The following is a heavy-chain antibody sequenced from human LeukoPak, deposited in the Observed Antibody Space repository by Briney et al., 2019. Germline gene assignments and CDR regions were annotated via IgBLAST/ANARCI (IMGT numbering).Heavy chain of an antibody. D-gene: IGHD6-13*01. CDR1: GGSFSGYY. Sequence: SETLSLTCAVYGGSFSGYYWSWIRQPPGKGLEWIGEINHSGSTNYNPSLKSRVTISVDTSKNQFSLKLSSVTAADTAVYYCARRLRYSSSWYWFDSWGQGTLVTVSS. CDR3: ARRLRYSSSWYWFDS. V-gene: IGHV4-34*01. J-gene: IGHJ5*01. CDR2: INHSGST.